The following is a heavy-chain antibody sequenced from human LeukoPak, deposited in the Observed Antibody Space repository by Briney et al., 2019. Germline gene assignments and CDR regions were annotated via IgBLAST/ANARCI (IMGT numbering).Heavy chain of an antibody. D-gene: IGHD3-9*01. CDR3: ARDNRRALYDILTGYYIGGDAFDI. Sequence: GASVKVFCKASGYTITGYYIHWVRQAPGQGLEWMGWINPNSGDTNYAQKFQGRVTMTRDTSISTAYMELSRLRSDDTAVYYCARDNRRALYDILTGYYIGGDAFDIWGQGTMVTVSS. V-gene: IGHV1-2*02. CDR1: GYTITGYY. J-gene: IGHJ3*02. CDR2: INPNSGDT.